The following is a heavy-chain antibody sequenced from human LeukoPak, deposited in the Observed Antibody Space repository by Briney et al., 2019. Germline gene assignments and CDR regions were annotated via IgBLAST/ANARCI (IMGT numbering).Heavy chain of an antibody. D-gene: IGHD5-18*01. Sequence: SETLSLTCTVSGGAISSYYWSWIRQPPGKGLEWIGYIYYSGSTNYNPSLKSRVTISVDTSKNQFSLKLSSVTAADTAVYYCARGYSYYAFDIWGQGTMVTVSS. J-gene: IGHJ3*02. V-gene: IGHV4-59*01. CDR3: ARGYSYYAFDI. CDR1: GGAISSYY. CDR2: IYYSGST.